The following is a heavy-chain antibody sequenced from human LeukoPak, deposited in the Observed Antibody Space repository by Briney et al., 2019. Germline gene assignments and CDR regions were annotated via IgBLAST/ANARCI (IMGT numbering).Heavy chain of an antibody. D-gene: IGHD3-10*01. CDR3: AGGNRVISRFTPYDY. J-gene: IGHJ4*02. Sequence: SETLSLTCAVYGGSFSGYYWSWIRQPPGKGLEWIGEINHSGSTNYNPSLKSRVTISVDTSKNQFSLKLSSVTAADMAVYYCAGGNRVISRFTPYDYWGQGTLVTVSS. V-gene: IGHV4-34*01. CDR2: INHSGST. CDR1: GGSFSGYY.